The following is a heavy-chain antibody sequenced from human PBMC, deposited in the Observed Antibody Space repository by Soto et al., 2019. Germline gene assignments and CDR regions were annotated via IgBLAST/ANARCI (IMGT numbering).Heavy chain of an antibody. Sequence: PGGSLRLSCAASGFTFSSYAMSWVRQAPGKGLEWVSAISGGGGSTYYADSVKGRFTISRDKSKNTLYLQMNSLRAEDTAVYYCAKARAQYYDFWSGYPVDYWGQGTLVTVSS. J-gene: IGHJ4*02. D-gene: IGHD3-3*01. CDR1: GFTFSSYA. V-gene: IGHV3-23*01. CDR2: ISGGGGST. CDR3: AKARAQYYDFWSGYPVDY.